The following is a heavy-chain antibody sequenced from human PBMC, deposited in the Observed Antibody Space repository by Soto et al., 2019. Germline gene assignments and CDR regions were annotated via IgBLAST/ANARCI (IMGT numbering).Heavy chain of an antibody. V-gene: IGHV3-11*01. J-gene: IGHJ4*02. D-gene: IGHD6-13*01. CDR3: VRPYYSSSWFPFDR. CDR2: IDSGDGTT. Sequence: GGSLRLSCTGSGFDFGDYYMSWIRQAPGKGLEWVSYIDSGDGTTYYTDSVKGRFTISRDNAKNTVYLQMSSLRVEDTALYYCVRPYYSSSWFPFDRWGQGTLVTVSS. CDR1: GFDFGDYY.